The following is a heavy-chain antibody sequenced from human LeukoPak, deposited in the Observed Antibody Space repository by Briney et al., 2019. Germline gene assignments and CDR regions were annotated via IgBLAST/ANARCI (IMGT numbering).Heavy chain of an antibody. CDR2: MNPNSGNT. V-gene: IGHV1-8*01. CDR3: ARGVRRGSGSLYYFDY. Sequence: GASVNVSCKASGYTFTSYDINWVRQATGQGLEWMGWMNPNSGNTGYAQKFQGRVTMTRNTSISTAYIELSSLRSEDTAVYYCARGVRRGSGSLYYFDYWGQGTLVTVSS. D-gene: IGHD3-10*01. J-gene: IGHJ4*02. CDR1: GYTFTSYD.